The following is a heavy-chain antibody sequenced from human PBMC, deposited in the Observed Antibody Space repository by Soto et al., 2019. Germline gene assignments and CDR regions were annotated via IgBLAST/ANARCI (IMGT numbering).Heavy chain of an antibody. CDR2: IDYSGTT. CDR3: AGHGANRGSYSEYFQR. J-gene: IGHJ1*01. D-gene: IGHD1-26*01. Sequence: QLQLQESGPGLVKPSETLSLTCTVSGGSISSSTYFWGWIRQPPGKGLEWIGSIDYSGTTYYNTYLSTRPTIPADTTKTQFSLKLSSVTAADTAVYDCAGHGANRGSYSEYFQRWGQGTLVTVSS. CDR1: GGSISSSTYF. V-gene: IGHV4-39*01.